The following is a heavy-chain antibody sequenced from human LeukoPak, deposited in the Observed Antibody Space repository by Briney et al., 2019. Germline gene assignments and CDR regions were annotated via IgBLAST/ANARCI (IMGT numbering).Heavy chain of an antibody. CDR1: GGSISSYY. J-gene: IGHJ3*02. CDR2: IYYSGNT. Sequence: SETLSLTCTVSGGSISSYYWIWIRRPPGKGLEWTGYIYYSGNTNYNPSLKSRVTISVDTSKNQFSLKLSSVTAADTAMYYCARGGRDRDGYNNHAFDIWGQGTMVTVSS. CDR3: ARGGRDRDGYNNHAFDI. D-gene: IGHD5-24*01. V-gene: IGHV4-59*01.